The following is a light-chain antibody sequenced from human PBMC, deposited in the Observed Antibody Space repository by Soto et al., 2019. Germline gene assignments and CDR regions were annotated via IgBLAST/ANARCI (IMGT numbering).Light chain of an antibody. Sequence: EIVLAQSPGTLSLSPGESATLSCRASQSVSGSFLAWYQQKAGQAPRLLIYGASRRATGIPDRFSGSGSGTDFTLTISRLEPEDFAVYYCQQYVSSPWAFGQGTKVDI. CDR2: GAS. V-gene: IGKV3-20*01. J-gene: IGKJ1*01. CDR1: QSVSGSF. CDR3: QQYVSSPWA.